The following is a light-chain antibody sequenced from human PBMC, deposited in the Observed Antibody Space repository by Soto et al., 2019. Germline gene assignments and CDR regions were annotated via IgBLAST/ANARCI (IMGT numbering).Light chain of an antibody. CDR1: SSDIGDHNL. Sequence: QSALTQPPSASGSPGQSVTISCSGTSSDIGDHNLVSWYQQHPGKAPKLLIWGVTNRPSGVPHRLSGSKSGNTSSLTVAGLQAEDEADYSCCSYAGSDNYVFGTGTKVTVL. J-gene: IGLJ1*01. V-gene: IGLV2-8*01. CDR3: CSYAGSDNYV. CDR2: GVT.